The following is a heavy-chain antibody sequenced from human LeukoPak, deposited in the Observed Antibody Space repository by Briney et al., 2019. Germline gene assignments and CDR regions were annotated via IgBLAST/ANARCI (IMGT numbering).Heavy chain of an antibody. J-gene: IGHJ4*02. V-gene: IGHV3-23*01. D-gene: IGHD5-18*01. CDR1: GFTFSSYA. CDR3: ATDSGYSYVDS. CDR2: ISGSGGST. Sequence: PGGSLRFSCAAPGFTFSSYAMSWVRQAPGKGLEWVSVISGSGGSTKYADSVKGRFTISRDNSKNTLYLQMNSLRAEDTAVYYCATDSGYSYVDSWGQGTLVTVSS.